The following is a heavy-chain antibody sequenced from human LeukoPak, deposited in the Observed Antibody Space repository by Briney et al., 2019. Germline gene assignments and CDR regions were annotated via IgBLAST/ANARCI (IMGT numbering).Heavy chain of an antibody. CDR1: GGSISSSDYL. D-gene: IGHD3-16*02. J-gene: IGHJ4*02. V-gene: IGHV3-21*01. Sequence: PSETLSLTCTVFGGSISSSDYLWAWIRQPPGKGLEWVSSISSSSSYIYYADSVKGRFTISRDNAKNSLFLQMNSLRAEDTAVYYCARVWRLGELSLPHAFDYWGQGTLVTVSS. CDR2: ISSSSSYI. CDR3: ARVWRLGELSLPHAFDY.